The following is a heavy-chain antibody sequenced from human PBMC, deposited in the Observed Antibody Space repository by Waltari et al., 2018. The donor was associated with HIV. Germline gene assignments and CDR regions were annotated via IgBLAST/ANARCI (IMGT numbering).Heavy chain of an antibody. Sequence: QVQLVQSGAEVKKPGSSVKVSCKASSDTFSSYAINWVRQAPGQGLEWMGGISPTLSTANYAQKFQGRVTITADESTSTAYMELRSLRSEDTAVYYCARGRISGSWFDPWGQGTLVTVSS. CDR2: ISPTLSTA. V-gene: IGHV1-69*11. D-gene: IGHD6-19*01. CDR1: SDTFSSYA. J-gene: IGHJ5*02. CDR3: ARGRISGSWFDP.